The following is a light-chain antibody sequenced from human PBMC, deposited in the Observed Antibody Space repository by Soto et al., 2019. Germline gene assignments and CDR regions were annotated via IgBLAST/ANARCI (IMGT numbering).Light chain of an antibody. Sequence: EIVLTQSPGTLSLSPGERATLSCRASQSVSSSYLAWYQQKHGQAPRIVIYGASSRANGLPDRFSGSGSGTDFTLTISRLEPEDFAVYYCQQYGSSSWTFGQGTKVEI. CDR3: QQYGSSSWT. CDR1: QSVSSSY. V-gene: IGKV3-20*01. CDR2: GAS. J-gene: IGKJ1*01.